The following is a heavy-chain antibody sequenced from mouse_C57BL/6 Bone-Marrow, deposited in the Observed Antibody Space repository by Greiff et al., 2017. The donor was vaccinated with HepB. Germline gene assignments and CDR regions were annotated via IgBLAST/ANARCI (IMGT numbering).Heavy chain of an antibody. CDR1: GYAFSSYW. D-gene: IGHD1-1*01. Sequence: VQLQQSGAELVKPGASVKISCKASGYAFSSYWMNWVKQRPGKGLEWIGQIYPGDGDTSYNGKFKGKATLTADKSSSTAYMQLSSLTSEDSAVYFCARFTTVVATRYFDVWGTGTTVTVSS. CDR3: ARFTTVVATRYFDV. J-gene: IGHJ1*03. V-gene: IGHV1-80*01. CDR2: IYPGDGDT.